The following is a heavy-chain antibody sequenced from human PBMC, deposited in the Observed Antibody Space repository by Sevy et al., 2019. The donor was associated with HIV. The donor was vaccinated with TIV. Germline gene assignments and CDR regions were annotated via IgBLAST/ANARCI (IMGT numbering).Heavy chain of an antibody. Sequence: ASVKVSCKASGYTFTSYDINWVRQATGQGLEWMGWMYPNSGNTGYAQKFQGRVTMTRNTSISTAYMELSSLRSEDTAVYYCAREERKAAAGTYYYYGMDVWGQGTTVTVSS. V-gene: IGHV1-8*01. CDR1: GYTFTSYD. CDR2: MYPNSGNT. D-gene: IGHD6-13*01. J-gene: IGHJ6*02. CDR3: AREERKAAAGTYYYYGMDV.